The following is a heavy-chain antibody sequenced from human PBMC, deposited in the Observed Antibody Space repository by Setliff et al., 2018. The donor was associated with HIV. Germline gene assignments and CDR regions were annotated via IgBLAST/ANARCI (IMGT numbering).Heavy chain of an antibody. CDR2: INLDGSSR. Sequence: GGSLRLSCRASGFTFSNYLMHWVRQSPGGGLVWVSRINLDGSSRTYGDSVKGRFTASRDNAKSSLYLQMNSLRAEDTAVYYCARENNRGWHWLDPFDYWGQGTLVTVSS. J-gene: IGHJ4*02. V-gene: IGHV3-74*03. CDR1: GFTFSNYL. CDR3: ARENNRGWHWLDPFDY. D-gene: IGHD6-19*01.